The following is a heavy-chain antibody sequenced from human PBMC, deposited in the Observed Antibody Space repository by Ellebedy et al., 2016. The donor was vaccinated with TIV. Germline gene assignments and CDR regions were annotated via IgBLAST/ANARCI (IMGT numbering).Heavy chain of an antibody. CDR1: GGSFSGYY. CDR2: INHSGST. D-gene: IGHD3-16*01. J-gene: IGHJ3*02. V-gene: IGHV4-34*01. CDR3: ARNNPEYYDYVWGSYYAFDI. Sequence: GSLRLXCAVYGGSFSGYYWSWIRQPPGKGLEWIGEINHSGSTNYNPSLKSRVTISVDTSKNQFSLKLSSVTAADTAVYYCARNNPEYYDYVWGSYYAFDIWGQGTMVTVSS.